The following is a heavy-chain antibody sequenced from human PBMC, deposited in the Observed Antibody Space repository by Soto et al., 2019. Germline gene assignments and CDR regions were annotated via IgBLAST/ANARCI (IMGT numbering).Heavy chain of an antibody. CDR2: ISSSSSYI. D-gene: IGHD6-6*01. CDR1: GFTFSSYS. Sequence: GGSLRLSCAASGFTFSSYSMNWVRQAPGKGLEWVSSISSSSSYIYYADSVKGRFTISRDNAKNSLYLQMNSLRAEDTAVYYCARDIRLSSSSPYDYYYGMDVWGQGTTVTVSS. V-gene: IGHV3-21*01. J-gene: IGHJ6*02. CDR3: ARDIRLSSSSPYDYYYGMDV.